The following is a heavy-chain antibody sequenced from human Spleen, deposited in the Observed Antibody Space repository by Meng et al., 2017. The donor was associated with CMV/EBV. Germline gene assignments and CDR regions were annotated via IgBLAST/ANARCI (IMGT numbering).Heavy chain of an antibody. D-gene: IGHD1-26*01. J-gene: IGHJ3*01. CDR3: VRNLIVPNVADAYDL. V-gene: IGHV3-53*01. Sequence: GGSLRLSCTVSGFNVKDNYMSWVRQAPGEEVEWVSVIYPAGSTYYRNSVKGRFTISRDNSKNMLYLQMASLRAEDTAVYYCVRNLIVPNVADAYDLWGQGTMVTVSS. CDR1: GFNVKDNY. CDR2: IYPAGST.